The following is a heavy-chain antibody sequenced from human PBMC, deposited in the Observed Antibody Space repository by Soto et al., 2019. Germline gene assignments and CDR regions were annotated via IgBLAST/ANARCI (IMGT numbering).Heavy chain of an antibody. Sequence: GGSLRLSCAASGFTFDYYWMHWVRQAPGKGLEWVSAISGSGGSTYYADSVKGRFTISRDNSKNTLYLQMNSLRAEDTAVYYCAKARAQYYDFWSGYPVDYWGQGTLVTVSS. J-gene: IGHJ4*02. D-gene: IGHD3-3*01. V-gene: IGHV3-23*01. CDR3: AKARAQYYDFWSGYPVDY. CDR1: GFTFDYYW. CDR2: ISGSGGST.